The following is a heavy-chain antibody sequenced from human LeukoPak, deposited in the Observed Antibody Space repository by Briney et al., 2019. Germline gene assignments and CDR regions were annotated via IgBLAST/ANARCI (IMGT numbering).Heavy chain of an antibody. CDR3: ARVRVGTSNDAFDI. CDR2: IYTSVNT. CDR1: GGSISSYY. D-gene: IGHD4-23*01. V-gene: IGHV4-4*07. Sequence: PSETLSLTCTVSGGSISSYYWSWIRQPAGKGLEWIGHIYTSVNTNYNPSLKSRVTMSVDTSKNQFSLKLSSVTAADTAVYYCARVRVGTSNDAFDIWGQGTMVTVSS. J-gene: IGHJ3*02.